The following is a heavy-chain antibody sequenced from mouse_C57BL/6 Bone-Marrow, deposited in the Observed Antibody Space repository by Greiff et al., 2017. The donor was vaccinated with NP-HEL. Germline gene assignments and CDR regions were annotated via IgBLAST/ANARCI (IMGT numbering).Heavy chain of an antibody. CDR2: FYPGSGSI. Sequence: VQLQQSGAELVKPGASVKLSCKASGYTFTEYTIHWVQQRSGQGLEWIGWFYPGSGSIKYNEKFKDKDTLTADKSSSTVYMELSRLTSEDSAVYFCARKEDGQSRLRGLAYWGQGTLVTVSA. CDR1: GYTFTEYT. J-gene: IGHJ3*01. CDR3: ARKEDGQSRLRGLAY. D-gene: IGHD3-2*02. V-gene: IGHV1-62-2*01.